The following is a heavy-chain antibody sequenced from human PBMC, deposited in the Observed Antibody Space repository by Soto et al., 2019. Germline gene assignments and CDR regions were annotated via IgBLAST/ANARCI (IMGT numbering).Heavy chain of an antibody. CDR2: ISYDGSNK. V-gene: IGHV3-30-3*01. Sequence: PGGSLRLSCAASGFTFSSYAMHWVRQAPGKGLEWVAVISYDGSNKYYADSVKGRFTISRDNSKNTLYLQMNSLRAEDTAVYYCARPLGYCISTSCSSPYDYWGQGT. CDR1: GFTFSSYA. J-gene: IGHJ4*02. D-gene: IGHD2-2*01. CDR3: ARPLGYCISTSCSSPYDY.